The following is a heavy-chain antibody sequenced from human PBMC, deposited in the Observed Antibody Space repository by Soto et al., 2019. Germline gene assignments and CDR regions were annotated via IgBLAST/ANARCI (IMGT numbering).Heavy chain of an antibody. CDR2: ISSSSSYI. D-gene: IGHD6-13*01. V-gene: IGHV3-21*01. J-gene: IGHJ6*02. CDR3: ARVDEQLGGDYYGMDV. CDR1: GFTFSSYS. Sequence: ESGGGLVKPGGSLRLSCAASGFTFSSYSMNWVRQAPGKGLEWVSSISSSSSYIYYADSVKGRFTISRDNAKNSLYLQMNSLRAEDTAVYYCARVDEQLGGDYYGMDVWGQGTTVTVSS.